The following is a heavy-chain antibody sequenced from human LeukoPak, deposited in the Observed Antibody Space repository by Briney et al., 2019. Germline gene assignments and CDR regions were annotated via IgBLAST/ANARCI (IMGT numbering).Heavy chain of an antibody. CDR2: ISWNSGSI. D-gene: IGHD3-10*01. Sequence: GGSLRLSCAASGFTFDDYGMHWVRQAPGKGLEWVSGISWNSGSIGYADSVKGRFTISRDNAKNSLYLQMNSLRAEDTALYYCAKDIDYGSGTPDAFDIWAKGQLSPSLQ. CDR1: GFTFDDYG. V-gene: IGHV3-9*01. CDR3: AKDIDYGSGTPDAFDI. J-gene: IGHJ3*02.